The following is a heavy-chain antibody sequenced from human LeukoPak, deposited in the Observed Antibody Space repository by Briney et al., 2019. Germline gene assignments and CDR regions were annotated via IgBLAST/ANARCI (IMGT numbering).Heavy chain of an antibody. J-gene: IGHJ3*02. D-gene: IGHD2-2*01. CDR1: GYTFTSYY. CDR2: INPSGGST. Sequence: GASVKVSCKASGYTFTSYYMHWVRQAPGQGLEWMGIINPSGGSTSYAQKFQGRVTMTRDTSTSTVYMELSSLRSEDTAVYYCARGFTYRSSTSPDAFDIWGQGTMVTVSS. V-gene: IGHV1-46*01. CDR3: ARGFTYRSSTSPDAFDI.